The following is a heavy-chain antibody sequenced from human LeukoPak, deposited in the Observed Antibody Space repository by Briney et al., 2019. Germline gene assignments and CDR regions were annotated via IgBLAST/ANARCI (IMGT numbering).Heavy chain of an antibody. V-gene: IGHV1-2*02. Sequence: GASVKVSCKASGYTFTGYYMHWVRQAPGQGLEWMGWINPNSGGTNYAQNFQGRVTMTRDTSISTAYMELSRLRSDDTAVYYCARGIAAAGTSDIWGQGTMVTVSS. D-gene: IGHD6-13*01. J-gene: IGHJ3*02. CDR1: GYTFTGYY. CDR3: ARGIAAAGTSDI. CDR2: INPNSGGT.